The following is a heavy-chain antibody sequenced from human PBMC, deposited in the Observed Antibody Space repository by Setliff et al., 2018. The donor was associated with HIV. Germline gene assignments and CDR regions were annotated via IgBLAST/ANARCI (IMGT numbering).Heavy chain of an antibody. V-gene: IGHV3-48*01. CDR3: VRGPIHEGFDF. J-gene: IGHJ4*02. CDR2: ISGSSSTI. D-gene: IGHD3-3*01. CDR1: GFTFSSYS. Sequence: GGSLRLSCAASGFTFSSYSMNWVRQAPGKGLEWVSYISGSSSTIDYAGSLKGRFTISRDNAKNSLYLQMNSLRAEDTAVYYCVRGPIHEGFDFWGQGALVTVSS.